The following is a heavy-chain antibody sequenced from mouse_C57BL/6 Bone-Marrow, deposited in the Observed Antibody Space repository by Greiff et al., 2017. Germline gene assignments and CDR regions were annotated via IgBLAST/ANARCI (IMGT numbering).Heavy chain of an antibody. D-gene: IGHD2-4*01. CDR2: IYPRSGNP. CDR1: ASPFTAMV. J-gene: IGHJ3*01. Sequence: VQLQQSGAELARPGPSLKLSAKASASPFTAMVLAGLKQRPGQGLGWIGKIYPRSGNPYYNEKFKGKATLTADKSSSTAYMELRSLTSEDSAVYFCARGYDYDGFAYWGQGTLVTVSA. V-gene: IGHV1-81*01. CDR3: ARGYDYDGFAY.